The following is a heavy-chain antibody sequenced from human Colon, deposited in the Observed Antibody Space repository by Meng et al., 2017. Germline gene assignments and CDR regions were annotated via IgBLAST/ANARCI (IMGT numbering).Heavy chain of an antibody. D-gene: IGHD3-10*02. CDR3: ARDWGDVRGGFDF. CDR2: TYYRSKYYN. J-gene: IGHJ4*02. CDR1: GDSVSSNSAA. Sequence: QVHLQQPGPGLLKPPRTLHLTCAISGDSVSSNSAAWNWIRQSPSRGLEWLGRTYYRSKYYNDYALSVKSRITINPDTSKNQFSLQLNSVTPEDTAIYYCARDWGDVRGGFDFWGQGTLVTVSS. V-gene: IGHV6-1*01.